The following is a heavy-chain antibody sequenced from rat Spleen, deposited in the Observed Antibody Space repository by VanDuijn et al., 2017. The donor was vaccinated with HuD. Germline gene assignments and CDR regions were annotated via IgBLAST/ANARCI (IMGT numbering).Heavy chain of an antibody. CDR2: IRTGGGNT. Sequence: EVQLVESGGGLVQPGRSLRLSCAASGFTFSNYGMHWIRQAPTKGLEWVAPIRTGGGNTYYRDPVKGRFTISRDNAKSTLYLQMDSLRSEDTATYYCTRETGYNSYFDYWGQGVMVTASS. CDR1: GFTFSNYG. J-gene: IGHJ2*01. D-gene: IGHD4-3*01. CDR3: TRETGYNSYFDY. V-gene: IGHV5S13*01.